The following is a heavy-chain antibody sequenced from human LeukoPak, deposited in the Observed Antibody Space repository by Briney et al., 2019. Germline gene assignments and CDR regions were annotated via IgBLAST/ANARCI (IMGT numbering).Heavy chain of an antibody. V-gene: IGHV1-24*01. D-gene: IGHD2-2*01. Sequence: ASVKVSCKVSGYTLTELFMHWVRQAPGKGLEWMGGFDPEDGETIYAQKFQGRVTMTEDTSTDTAYMELSSLRSEDTAVYYCAALPYCSSTSCDPQHWFYPWGQGTLVTVSS. J-gene: IGHJ5*02. CDR3: AALPYCSSTSCDPQHWFYP. CDR1: GYTLTELF. CDR2: FDPEDGET.